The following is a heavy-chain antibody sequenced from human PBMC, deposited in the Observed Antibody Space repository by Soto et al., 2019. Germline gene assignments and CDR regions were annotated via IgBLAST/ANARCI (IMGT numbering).Heavy chain of an antibody. Sequence: QVQLVQSGSEGKEPGASMNISCQASGYTFTRYDITWVRQATGQGREWMGWMNPQTCNTAYSERLQGRGTMTRSTSINTAYMELSGLRSEDTAVYYCARLSEESSSSTYYYFYMDVWGKGSTVTVSS. J-gene: IGHJ6*03. CDR3: ARLSEESSSSTYYYFYMDV. CDR1: GYTFTRYD. D-gene: IGHD6-6*01. V-gene: IGHV1-8*01. CDR2: MNPQTCNT.